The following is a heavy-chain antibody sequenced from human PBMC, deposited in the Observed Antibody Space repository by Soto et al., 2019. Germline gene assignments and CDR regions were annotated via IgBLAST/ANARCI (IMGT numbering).Heavy chain of an antibody. Sequence: PGGSLRLSCVASGFTFSRYGMDWVRQAPGKGLEWVAVIWNDGSKQVYDDSVKGRFTISRDNSKNTLYLEMDSLRDEDTSVYYCARDDDYEANAIDLWGQGTLVTVSS. D-gene: IGHD4-17*01. CDR3: ARDDDYEANAIDL. CDR2: IWNDGSKQ. J-gene: IGHJ5*02. CDR1: GFTFSRYG. V-gene: IGHV3-33*01.